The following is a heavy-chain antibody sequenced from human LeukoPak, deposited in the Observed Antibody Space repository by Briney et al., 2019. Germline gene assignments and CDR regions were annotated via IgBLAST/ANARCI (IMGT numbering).Heavy chain of an antibody. CDR2: IYYSGST. CDR3: ASENYYDSSGPSGWFDP. V-gene: IGHV4-39*07. CDR1: GGSISSSSYY. J-gene: IGHJ5*02. Sequence: SETLSLTCTVSGGSISSSSYYWGWIRQPPGKGLEWIGSIYYSGSTYYNPSLKSRITISVDTSKNQFSLKVSSVTAADTAVYYCASENYYDSSGPSGWFDPWGQGTLVTVSS. D-gene: IGHD3-22*01.